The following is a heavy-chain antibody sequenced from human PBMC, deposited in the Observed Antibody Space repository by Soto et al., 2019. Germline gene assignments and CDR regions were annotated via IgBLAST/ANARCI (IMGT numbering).Heavy chain of an antibody. CDR2: IRLNSGSI. CDR1: GLTFDDYA. CDR3: AKDIVSYDSSGSGAFDI. V-gene: IGHV3-9*01. D-gene: IGHD3-22*01. J-gene: IGHJ3*02. Sequence: PGGSRRLSCAAWGLTFDDYAIHWVRRAPGKGLEWVSGIRLNSGSIGYADSVKGRFTISRDNAKNSLYLQMNSLRAEDTALYYCAKDIVSYDSSGSGAFDIWGQGTMVTFSS.